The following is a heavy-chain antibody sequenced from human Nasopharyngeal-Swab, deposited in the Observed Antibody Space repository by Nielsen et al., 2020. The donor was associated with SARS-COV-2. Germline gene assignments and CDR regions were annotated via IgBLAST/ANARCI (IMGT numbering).Heavy chain of an antibody. J-gene: IGHJ4*02. CDR2: ISGSGGST. CDR3: AKGDRFLEWLSHFGY. Sequence: WIRQPPGKGLEWVSAISGSGGSTYYADSVKGRFTISRDNSKNTLYLQMNSLRAEDTAVYYCAKGDRFLEWLSHFGYWGQGTLVTVSS. D-gene: IGHD3-3*01. V-gene: IGHV3-23*01.